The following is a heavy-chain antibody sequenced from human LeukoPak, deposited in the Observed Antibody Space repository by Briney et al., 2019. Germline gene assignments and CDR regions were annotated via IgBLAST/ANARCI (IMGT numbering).Heavy chain of an antibody. J-gene: IGHJ4*02. CDR3: TRDRPESVFGSLNDY. CDR1: GFTFSSFE. V-gene: IGHV3-48*03. Sequence: PGGSLRLSCAASGFTFSSFEMNWVRQAPGKGLEWVSYISSSGTTIYYADSVKGRFTISRDNAKNSLYLQMNSLRAEDTAVYYCTRDRPESVFGSLNDYWGQGTLVTVSS. D-gene: IGHD3-10*02. CDR2: ISSSGTTI.